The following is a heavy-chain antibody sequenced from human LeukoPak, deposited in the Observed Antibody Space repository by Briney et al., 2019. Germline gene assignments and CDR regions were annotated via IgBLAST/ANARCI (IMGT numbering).Heavy chain of an antibody. Sequence: SETLSLTCTVSGGSISSSSYYWGWIRQPPGKGLEWIGSIYYSGSTYYNPSLKSRVTISVDTSKNQFSLKLSSVTAADTAVYYCAREGDRRYDILTGYYLYWGQGTLVTVSS. CDR3: AREGDRRYDILTGYYLY. CDR1: GGSISSSSYY. V-gene: IGHV4-39*07. D-gene: IGHD3-9*01. CDR2: IYYSGST. J-gene: IGHJ4*02.